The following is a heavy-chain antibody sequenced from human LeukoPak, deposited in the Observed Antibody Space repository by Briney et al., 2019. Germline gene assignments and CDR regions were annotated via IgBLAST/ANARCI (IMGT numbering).Heavy chain of an antibody. V-gene: IGHV3-43*01. CDR3: AKEVDCPSDCLFFHS. CDR1: GFTFDRFT. D-gene: IGHD2-21*02. Sequence: GGSLRLSCAASGFTFDRFTIHWVRQTPGKGLEWVSLITRRGHTFYADSVKGRFTISRDNSRNSVFLQMNSLRPEDTALYHCAKEVDCPSDCLFFHSWGQGTLVTVSS. J-gene: IGHJ4*02. CDR2: ITRRGHT.